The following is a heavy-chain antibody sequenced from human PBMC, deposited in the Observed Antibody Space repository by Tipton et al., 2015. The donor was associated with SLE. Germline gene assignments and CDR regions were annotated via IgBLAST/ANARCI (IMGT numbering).Heavy chain of an antibody. CDR2: ICPDDSEA. CDR3: ARRGDYPALRHSGYYIDV. J-gene: IGHJ6*03. CDR1: GYNFGNHW. D-gene: IGHD3-10*01. Sequence: QLVQSGAELKKPGESLKISCRATGYNFGNHWIAWVRQRPGKGLEWMGIICPDDSEARYNPSFQGHVTISGDTSINTAYLHWSSREASDTATYYCARRGDYPALRHSGYYIDVWGSGTTVTVSS. V-gene: IGHV5-51*03.